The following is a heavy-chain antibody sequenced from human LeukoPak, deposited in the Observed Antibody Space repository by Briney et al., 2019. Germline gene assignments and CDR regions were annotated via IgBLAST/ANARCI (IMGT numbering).Heavy chain of an antibody. Sequence: GGSLRLSCAASGFTFSSYAMHWVRQAPGKGLEWVAVISYDGSNKYYADSVKGRFTISRDNSKNTLYLQMNSLRAEDTAVYYCAREGKVVTAAEYFQHWGQGTLVTVSS. D-gene: IGHD2-21*02. CDR3: AREGKVVTAAEYFQH. V-gene: IGHV3-30-3*01. CDR1: GFTFSSYA. CDR2: ISYDGSNK. J-gene: IGHJ1*01.